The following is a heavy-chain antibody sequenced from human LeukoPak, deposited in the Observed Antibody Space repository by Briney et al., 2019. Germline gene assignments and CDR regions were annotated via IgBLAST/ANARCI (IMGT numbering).Heavy chain of an antibody. J-gene: IGHJ5*02. D-gene: IGHD2-2*01. CDR3: ARAGCSSTSCYGTIWFDP. CDR2: INPSGGST. V-gene: IGHV1-46*01. Sequence: GASVKVSCKASGYTFTGYYMHWVRQAPGQGLEWMGIINPSGGSTSYAQKFQGRVTMTRDTSTSTVYMELSSLRSEGTAVYYCARAGCSSTSCYGTIWFDPWGQGTLVTVSS. CDR1: GYTFTGYY.